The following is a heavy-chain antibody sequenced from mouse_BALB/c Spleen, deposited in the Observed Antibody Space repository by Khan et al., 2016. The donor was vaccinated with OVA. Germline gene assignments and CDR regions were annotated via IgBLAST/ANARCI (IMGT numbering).Heavy chain of an antibody. CDR3: ARSVTITTVVATDFDY. V-gene: IGHV3-2*02. CDR2: ISYSGRT. J-gene: IGHJ2*01. CDR1: GYSITSDYA. D-gene: IGHD1-1*01. Sequence: QLEESGPGLVKPSQSLSLTCTVTGYSITSDYAWNWIRQFPGNKLEWMGYISYSGRTSYNPSLKSRISITRDTSKNQFLLQFNSVATEDTATYYGARSVTITTVVATDFDYWGQGTTLTVSS.